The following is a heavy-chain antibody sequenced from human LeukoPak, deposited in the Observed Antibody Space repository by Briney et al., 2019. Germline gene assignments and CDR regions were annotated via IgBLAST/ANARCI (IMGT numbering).Heavy chain of an antibody. V-gene: IGHV4-34*01. CDR1: GGSFSGYY. CDR3: ARGRKHCSGGSCYPPSYNWFDP. J-gene: IGHJ5*02. CDR2: INHSGST. Sequence: SETLSLTCAVYGGSFSGYYWSWIRQPPGKGLEWIGEINHSGSTNYNPSLKSRVTISVDTSKNQFSLKLSSVTAADTAVYYCARGRKHCSGGSCYPPSYNWFDPWGQGTLVTVSS. D-gene: IGHD2-15*01.